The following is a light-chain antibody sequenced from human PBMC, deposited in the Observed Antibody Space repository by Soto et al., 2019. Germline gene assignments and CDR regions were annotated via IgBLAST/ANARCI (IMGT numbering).Light chain of an antibody. CDR2: INSDGSH. Sequence: QPVLTQSPSASASLGASVKLTCTLSTGHSSYAIAWHQQQPQKGPRYLMKINSDGSHNKGDGIPDRFSGSSSGAERYLTISRLPSEDEADYYCQTWGSGIVVFGGGTKVTVL. CDR3: QTWGSGIVV. CDR1: TGHSSYA. J-gene: IGLJ2*01. V-gene: IGLV4-69*01.